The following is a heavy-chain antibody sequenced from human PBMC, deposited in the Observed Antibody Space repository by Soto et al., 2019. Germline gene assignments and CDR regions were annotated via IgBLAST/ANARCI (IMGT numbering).Heavy chain of an antibody. CDR1: GGTFSSYA. CDR3: ARXRYWSCGSCYPRQEDYYGMDV. J-gene: IGHJ6*02. Sequence: SVKVSCKASGGTFSSYAISWVRQAPGQGLEWMGGIIPIFGTANYAQKFQGRVTITADESTSTAYMELSSLRSEDTAVYYCARXRYWSCGSCYPRQEDYYGMDVWGLGSSVTVSS. D-gene: IGHD2-15*01. CDR2: IIPIFGTA. V-gene: IGHV1-69*13.